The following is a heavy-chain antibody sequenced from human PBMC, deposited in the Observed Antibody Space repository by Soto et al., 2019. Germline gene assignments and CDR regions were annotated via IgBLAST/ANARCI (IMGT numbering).Heavy chain of an antibody. CDR2: ISYDGSNK. J-gene: IGHJ5*02. CDR1: GFTFSSYA. D-gene: IGHD5-18*01. Sequence: QVQLVESGGGVVQPGRSLRLSCAASGFTFSSYAVHWVRQAPGKGLEWVAVISYDGSNKYYADSVKGRFTISRDNSKNTLYRKMNSLRAEDTAVYYCARDRTAMALNWFDPWGQGTLVTVSS. CDR3: ARDRTAMALNWFDP. V-gene: IGHV3-30-3*01.